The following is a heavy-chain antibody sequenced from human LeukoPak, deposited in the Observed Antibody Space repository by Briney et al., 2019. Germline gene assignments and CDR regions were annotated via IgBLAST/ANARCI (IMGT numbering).Heavy chain of an antibody. Sequence: PGGSLRLSCAASGFTFSSYWMTWVRQAPGKGLEWVANIKQDGSEKYYVDSVKGRFTISRDNAKNSLSLQMDSLRTEDTAVYYCATISGYSSGPFEDWGQGTLVTVSS. V-gene: IGHV3-7*03. CDR3: ATISGYSSGPFED. D-gene: IGHD6-19*01. CDR2: IKQDGSEK. CDR1: GFTFSSYW. J-gene: IGHJ4*02.